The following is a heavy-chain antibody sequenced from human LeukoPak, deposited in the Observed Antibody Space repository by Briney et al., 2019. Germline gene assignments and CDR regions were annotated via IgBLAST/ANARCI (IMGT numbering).Heavy chain of an antibody. CDR3: AREIFGSGSYPDY. CDR1: GPTFSTQA. D-gene: IGHD3-10*01. CDR2: IWNDASHT. Sequence: PGRSLRPSWPASGPTFSTQAIHSVRQAPGKWMERQALIWNDASHTFYTDSVKGRFTISRDNSKNTVYLQMNSLGGEDTAVYYCAREIFGSGSYPDYWGQGTLVTVSS. V-gene: IGHV3-33*01. J-gene: IGHJ4*02.